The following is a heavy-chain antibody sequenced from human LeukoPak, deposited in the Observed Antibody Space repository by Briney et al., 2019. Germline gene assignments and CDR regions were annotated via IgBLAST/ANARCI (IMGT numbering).Heavy chain of an antibody. D-gene: IGHD6-13*01. Sequence: GGSLRLSCAASGFTFSSCSMNWVRQAPGKGLEWVSSISSSSSYIYYADSVKGRFTISRDNAKNSLYLQMNSLRAEDTAVYYCARSPSGIAGYYFDYWGQGTLVTVSS. CDR2: ISSSSSYI. V-gene: IGHV3-21*01. CDR3: ARSPSGIAGYYFDY. J-gene: IGHJ4*02. CDR1: GFTFSSCS.